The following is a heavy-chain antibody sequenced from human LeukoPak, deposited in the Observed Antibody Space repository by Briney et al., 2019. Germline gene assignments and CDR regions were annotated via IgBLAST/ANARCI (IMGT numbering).Heavy chain of an antibody. CDR3: AKGGEYCSSTSCYARWFDP. CDR1: GFTVSSNY. Sequence: GGSLRLSCAASGFTVSSNYMSWVRQAPGKGLEWVSVIYSGGSTYYADSVKGRFTISRDNSKNTLYLQMNSLRAEDTAVYYCAKGGEYCSSTSCYARWFDPWGPGTLVTVSS. D-gene: IGHD2-2*01. V-gene: IGHV3-66*01. J-gene: IGHJ5*02. CDR2: IYSGGST.